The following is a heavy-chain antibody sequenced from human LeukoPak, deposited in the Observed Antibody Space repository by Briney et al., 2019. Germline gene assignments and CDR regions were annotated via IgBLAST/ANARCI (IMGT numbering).Heavy chain of an antibody. CDR2: IYFRGST. D-gene: IGHD1-1*01. CDR3: RGVRDYYYYYYMDV. CDR1: GGSISSGSYY. J-gene: IGHJ6*03. V-gene: IGHV4-61*09. Sequence: SETLSLTCTVSGGSISSGSYYWSWIRQPAGKGLEWIGHIYFRGSTNYNPSLKSRVTISVDTSKNQFSLKLNSVTAADTAVYYCRGVRDYYYYYYMDVWGKGTTVTVPS.